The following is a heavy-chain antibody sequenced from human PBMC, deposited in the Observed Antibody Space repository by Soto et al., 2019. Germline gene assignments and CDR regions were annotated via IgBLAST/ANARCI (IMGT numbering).Heavy chain of an antibody. Sequence: ASVKVSCKASGYTFTSYGISWVRQAPGQGLEWMGWISAYNGNTNYAQKLQGRVTMTTDTSTSTAYMELRSLRSDDTAVYYCARAQPNVLRFLEWSPGALDVWGRGTTVTVSS. CDR2: ISAYNGNT. CDR3: ARAQPNVLRFLEWSPGALDV. J-gene: IGHJ6*02. D-gene: IGHD3-3*01. CDR1: GYTFTSYG. V-gene: IGHV1-18*04.